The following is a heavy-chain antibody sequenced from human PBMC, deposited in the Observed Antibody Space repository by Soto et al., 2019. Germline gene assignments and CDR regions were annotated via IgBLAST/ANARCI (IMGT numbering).Heavy chain of an antibody. Sequence: PGGSLRLSCIASGFAFGSHGMHWVRQVSGKGLEWVAVISHDGQNHYYRESVKGRLTISRDNSKNSLFLEVHSLRVEDTAVYYCARERADIVVAPVATSGMDVWGQGTAVTVSS. V-gene: IGHV3-30*03. CDR2: ISHDGQNH. CDR3: ARERADIVVAPVATSGMDV. CDR1: GFAFGSHG. D-gene: IGHD2-2*01. J-gene: IGHJ6*02.